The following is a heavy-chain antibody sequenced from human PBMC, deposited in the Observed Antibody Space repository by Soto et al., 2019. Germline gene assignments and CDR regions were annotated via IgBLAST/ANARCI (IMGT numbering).Heavy chain of an antibody. CDR3: AKDLKGSGSFTSYYHYGMDV. CDR1: GFTFSNYA. V-gene: IGHV3-23*01. D-gene: IGHD3-10*01. CDR2: ISGSGRNT. J-gene: IGHJ6*01. Sequence: EVQMLESGGGLVHPGGSLRLSCAASGFTFSNYAMNWVRQAPGKGLEWVSSISGSGRNTYYADSVKGRRTISRDSSKNTLYLQMNSRRVEDTGVYYCAKDLKGSGSFTSYYHYGMDVWGQGTTVTVSS.